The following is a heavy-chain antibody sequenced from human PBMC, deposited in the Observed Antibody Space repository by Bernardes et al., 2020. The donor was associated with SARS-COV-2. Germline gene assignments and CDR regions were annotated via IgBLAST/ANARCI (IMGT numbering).Heavy chain of an antibody. CDR2: INHSGST. CDR1: GGSLSGNY. J-gene: IGHJ6*02. D-gene: IGHD6-25*01. CDR3: GRNAAEGINLGMDV. V-gene: IGHV4-34*01. Sequence: SETLSLTCAVSGGSLSGNYWSWLRQPPGKGLEWIGEINHSGSTNYYPSLKSRVTISVDTSKNHFSLKLSSVTAADTAVYYCGRNAAEGINLGMDVWGQGTTVTVSS.